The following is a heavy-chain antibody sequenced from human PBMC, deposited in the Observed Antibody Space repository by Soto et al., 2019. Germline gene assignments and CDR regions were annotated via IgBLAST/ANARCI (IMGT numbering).Heavy chain of an antibody. D-gene: IGHD3-9*01. CDR2: ISGSGGST. CDR1: GFTFSSYA. Sequence: SLRLSCAASGFTFSSYAMSWVRQAPGKGLEWASAISGSGGSTYYADSVKGRFTISRDNSKNTLYLQMNSLRAEDTAVYYCAKERDYDILTGLTDYWGQGTLVTVSS. V-gene: IGHV3-23*01. J-gene: IGHJ4*02. CDR3: AKERDYDILTGLTDY.